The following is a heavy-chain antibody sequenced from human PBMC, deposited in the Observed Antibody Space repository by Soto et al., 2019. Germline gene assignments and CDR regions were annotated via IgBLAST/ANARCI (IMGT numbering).Heavy chain of an antibody. CDR2: IWYDGSNK. D-gene: IGHD6-13*01. V-gene: IGHV3-33*01. CDR3: ARDSQQQPSPPFDY. Sequence: PGGSLRLSCAASGFTFSSYGMHWVRQAPGKGLEWVAVIWYDGSNKYYADSVKGRFTISRDNSKNTLYLQMNSLRAEDTAVYYCARDSQQQPSPPFDYWGQGTLVTVSS. J-gene: IGHJ4*02. CDR1: GFTFSSYG.